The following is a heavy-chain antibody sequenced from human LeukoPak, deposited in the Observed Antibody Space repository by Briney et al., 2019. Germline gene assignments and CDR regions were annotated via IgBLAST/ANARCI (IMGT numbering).Heavy chain of an antibody. CDR1: GGTFSSYA. Sequence: ASVKVSCKASGGTFSSYAISWVRQAPGQGLEWMGGIIPIFGTADYAQKFQGRVTITADESTSTAYMELSSLRSEDTAVYYCARGVAVAGTLTSWGQGTLVTVSS. V-gene: IGHV1-69*13. CDR2: IIPIFGTA. CDR3: ARGVAVAGTLTS. D-gene: IGHD6-19*01. J-gene: IGHJ4*02.